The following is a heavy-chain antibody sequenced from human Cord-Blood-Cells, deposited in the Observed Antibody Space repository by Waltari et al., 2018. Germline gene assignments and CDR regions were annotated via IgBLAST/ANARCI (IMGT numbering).Heavy chain of an antibody. CDR3: ATARDPIMITLGGEAFDI. CDR1: GYTLTELS. CDR2: FDPEDGET. V-gene: IGHV1-24*01. Sequence: VQLVQSGAEVKKPGASVKVSCKVSGYTLTELSMHWVRQAPGKGLEWMGVFDPEDGETIYSQKFQGRVTMTEDTSTDTAYMELSSLRSEDTAVYYCATARDPIMITLGGEAFDIWGQGTMVTVAS. D-gene: IGHD3-16*01. J-gene: IGHJ3*02.